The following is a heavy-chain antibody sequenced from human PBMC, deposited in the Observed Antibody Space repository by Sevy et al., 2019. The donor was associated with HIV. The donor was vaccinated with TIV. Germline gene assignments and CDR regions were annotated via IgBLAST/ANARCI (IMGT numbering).Heavy chain of an antibody. J-gene: IGHJ6*02. V-gene: IGHV3-7*03. CDR2: IKRDASEK. CDR1: GFSFGTHA. CDR3: ARDCNSASCLWGLDV. Sequence: GGSLRLSCAASGFSFGTHAMTWVRQAPGKGLEWVANIKRDASEKYYVGSVKGRFTISRDNAKESLYLQMKSLRAEDTAVYYCARDCNSASCLWGLDVWGQGTTVTVSS. D-gene: IGHD2-2*01.